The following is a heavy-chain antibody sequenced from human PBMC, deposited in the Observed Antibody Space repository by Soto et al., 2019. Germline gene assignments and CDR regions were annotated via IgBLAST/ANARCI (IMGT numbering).Heavy chain of an antibody. CDR1: GGTFSSYA. CDR3: ARGTRGTTVTIDY. V-gene: IGHV1-69*12. J-gene: IGHJ4*02. D-gene: IGHD4-17*01. CDR2: IIPLFGTA. Sequence: QVQLVQSGAEVKKPGSSVKVSCKASGGTFSSYAISWVRQAPGQGLELMGGIIPLFGTANYAQKVQGRVTITADESTSTAYMELSSLRSEDTAVYYCARGTRGTTVTIDYWGQGTLVTVSS.